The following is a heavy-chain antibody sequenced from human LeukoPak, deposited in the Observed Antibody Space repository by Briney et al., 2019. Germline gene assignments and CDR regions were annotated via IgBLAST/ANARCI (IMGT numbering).Heavy chain of an antibody. CDR3: ARNESVLGTTGLNDFFDD. D-gene: IGHD1-26*01. CDR1: GGSIRGSSDY. Sequence: SETLSLTCTVSGGSIRGSSDYWGWIPQSPGKGLEWIGSIYYSGSTYYNPSLKSRVTISVDTSKNQFYVKLTSVTAADTAVYYCARNESVLGTTGLNDFFDDWGQGTLVTVSS. J-gene: IGHJ4*02. V-gene: IGHV4-39*01. CDR2: IYYSGST.